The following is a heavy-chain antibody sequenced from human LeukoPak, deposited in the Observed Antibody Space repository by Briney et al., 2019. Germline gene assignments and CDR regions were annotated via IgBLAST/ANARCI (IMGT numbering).Heavy chain of an antibody. CDR1: EFTFSNYW. D-gene: IGHD3-10*01. J-gene: IGHJ4*02. Sequence: GGSLRLSCAASEFTFSNYWMHWVRQVPGKGLVWVSRISTDGSDTTYADSVEGRFTISRDNAKNTLYLQMNSLRAEDMAVYYCVRDRWFGEPRYDYWGQGTLVTVSS. CDR2: ISTDGSDT. V-gene: IGHV3-74*01. CDR3: VRDRWFGEPRYDY.